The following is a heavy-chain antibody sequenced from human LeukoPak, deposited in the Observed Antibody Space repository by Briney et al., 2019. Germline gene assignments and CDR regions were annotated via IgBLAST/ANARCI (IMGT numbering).Heavy chain of an antibody. CDR1: GGSISSYY. J-gene: IGHJ6*03. CDR3: AREAEPYTYYYYMDV. CDR2: IYYSGST. V-gene: IGHV4-59*01. Sequence: SETLSLTRTVSGGSISSYYWSWIRQPPGKGLEWVGYIYYSGSTNYNPSLKSRVTISVDTPKNQFSLKLNSVTAADTAVYYCAREAEPYTYYYYMDVWGKGSTVTVSS. D-gene: IGHD2-2*02.